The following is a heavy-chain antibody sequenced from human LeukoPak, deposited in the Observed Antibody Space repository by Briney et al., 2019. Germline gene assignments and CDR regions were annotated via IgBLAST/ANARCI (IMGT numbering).Heavy chain of an antibody. J-gene: IGHJ5*02. Sequence: SETLSLTCTVSGGSISSYYWSWIRQPAGKGLEWVGRIYTSGSTNYNPSLKSRVTMSVDTSKNQFSLKLSSVTAADTAVYYCARDSTVESEFDPWGQGTLVTVSS. CDR1: GGSISSYY. V-gene: IGHV4-4*07. D-gene: IGHD4-23*01. CDR3: ARDSTVESEFDP. CDR2: IYTSGST.